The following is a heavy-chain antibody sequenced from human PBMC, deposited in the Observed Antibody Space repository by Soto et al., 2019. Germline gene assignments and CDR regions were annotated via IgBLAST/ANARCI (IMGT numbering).Heavy chain of an antibody. CDR1: GFSISSSSYY. CDR2: IYYSGST. CDR3: ASGARTAYLLVATIGY. Sequence: PSETLSLTCTFSGFSISSSSYYWGWIRQPPGKGLEWIGSIYYSGSTYYNPSLKSRVTISVDTSKNQFSLKLSSVTAADTAVYYCASGARTAYLLVATIGYWGQGTLVTVSS. J-gene: IGHJ4*02. D-gene: IGHD5-12*01. V-gene: IGHV4-39*01.